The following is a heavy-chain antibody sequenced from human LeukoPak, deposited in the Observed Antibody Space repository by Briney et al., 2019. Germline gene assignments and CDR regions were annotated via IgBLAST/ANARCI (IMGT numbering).Heavy chain of an antibody. D-gene: IGHD2-21*01. V-gene: IGHV3-66*01. Sequence: PGGSLRLSCVVSGLTVSGNYMSWVRQAPGKGLEWVSVIYSGGSTSYSDSVKDRFDISRGNARNTLYLQMNSLRAEDTAVYYCARVLWVGHGYFDYWGQGAVVTVSS. CDR1: GLTVSGNY. J-gene: IGHJ4*02. CDR2: IYSGGST. CDR3: ARVLWVGHGYFDY.